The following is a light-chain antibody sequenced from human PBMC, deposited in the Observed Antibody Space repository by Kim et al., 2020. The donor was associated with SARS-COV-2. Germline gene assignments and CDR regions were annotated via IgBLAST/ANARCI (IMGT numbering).Light chain of an antibody. CDR1: HGISGNY. CDR3: QQYGTSPYT. CDR2: GAS. Sequence: SPGERATRSCRASHGISGNYLAWYQQKYGQAPRLLIFGASSWAPGVPDRFSGSGSGTDFTLTINELEPEDFAVYYCQQYGTSPYTFGQGTKVDIK. V-gene: IGKV3-20*01. J-gene: IGKJ2*01.